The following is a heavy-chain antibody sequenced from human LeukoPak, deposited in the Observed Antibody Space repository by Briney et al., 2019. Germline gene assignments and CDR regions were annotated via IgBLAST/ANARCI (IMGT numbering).Heavy chain of an antibody. D-gene: IGHD4-11*01. J-gene: IGHJ4*02. CDR1: GGSISGYY. Sequence: SETLPLTCTVSGGSISGYYWSWIRQPPGKGLEWIGNIYYSGSTNYNPSLKSRVTISVDTSKNQFSLKLSSVTAADTAVYYCANYHDYSNFQGAYYLDYWGQGTLVTVSS. CDR3: ANYHDYSNFQGAYYLDY. V-gene: IGHV4-59*08. CDR2: IYYSGST.